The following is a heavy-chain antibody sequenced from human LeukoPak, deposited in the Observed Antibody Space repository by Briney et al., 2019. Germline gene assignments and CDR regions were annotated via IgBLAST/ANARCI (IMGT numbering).Heavy chain of an antibody. J-gene: IGHJ4*02. Sequence: GGSLRLSCAASGFTFDDSVMSWVRHAPGKGLEWVSGINWHGGSTGYADSVKGRFTISRDNAKNSLYLQMSSLRAEDTALYYCARDWFTRLGELSPDRAFDYWGQGTLVTVSS. CDR3: ARDWFTRLGELSPDRAFDY. CDR2: INWHGGST. V-gene: IGHV3-20*04. D-gene: IGHD3-16*02. CDR1: GFTFDDSV.